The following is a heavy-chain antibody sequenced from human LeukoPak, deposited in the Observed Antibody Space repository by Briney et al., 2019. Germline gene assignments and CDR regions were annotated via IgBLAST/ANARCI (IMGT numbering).Heavy chain of an antibody. CDR3: ARGSDSSGWWGDGMDV. CDR1: GDSVSSNSAA. Sequence: PSQTLSLTCAISGDSVSSNSAAWNWIRQSPSRGLEWLGRTYYRSKWYNDYAVSVKSRITINPDTSKNQFSLQLNSVTPEDTAVYYCARGSDSSGWWGDGMDVWGQGTTVTVSS. D-gene: IGHD6-19*01. J-gene: IGHJ6*02. V-gene: IGHV6-1*01. CDR2: TYYRSKWYN.